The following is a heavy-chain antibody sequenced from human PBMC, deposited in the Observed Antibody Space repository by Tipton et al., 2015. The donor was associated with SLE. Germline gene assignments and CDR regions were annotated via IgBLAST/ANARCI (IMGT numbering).Heavy chain of an antibody. CDR2: INHSGST. CDR3: ARRGYDIPYYYYMDV. D-gene: IGHD3-9*01. CDR1: GGSFSGYY. Sequence: TLSLTCAVYGGSFSGYYWSWIRQPPGKGLEWIGEINHSGSTNYNPPLKSRVTISVDTSKNQFSLKLSSVTAADTAVYYCARRGYDIPYYYYMDVWGKGTTVTVSS. J-gene: IGHJ6*03. V-gene: IGHV4-34*01.